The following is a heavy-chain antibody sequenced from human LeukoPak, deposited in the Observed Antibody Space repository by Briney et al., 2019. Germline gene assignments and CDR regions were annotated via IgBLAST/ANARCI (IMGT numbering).Heavy chain of an antibody. CDR2: INHSGST. Sequence: GSLRLSCAASGFTFDDYGMSWVRQAPGKGLEGIGEINHSGSTNYNPSLKSRVTISVDTSKNQFSLKLSSVTAADTAVYYCARQRLVYYDSSGYPLDAFDIWGQGTMVTVSS. J-gene: IGHJ3*02. CDR1: GFTFDDYG. D-gene: IGHD3-22*01. V-gene: IGHV4-34*01. CDR3: ARQRLVYYDSSGYPLDAFDI.